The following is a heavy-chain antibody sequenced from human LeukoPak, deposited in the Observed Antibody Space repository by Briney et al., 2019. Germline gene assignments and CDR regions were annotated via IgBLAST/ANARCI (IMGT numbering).Heavy chain of an antibody. CDR3: ATVECSRTSCPSIHPDY. Sequence: GATVKISCKASGHTLSDYYMHWVQQARGKGLEWMGRVDPEDGETIYAEKFQGRVTITADTSTDTAYMELSSLRSEDTAVYYCATVECSRTSCPSIHPDYWGQGTLVTVSS. J-gene: IGHJ4*02. D-gene: IGHD2-2*01. CDR2: VDPEDGET. CDR1: GHTLSDYY. V-gene: IGHV1-69-2*01.